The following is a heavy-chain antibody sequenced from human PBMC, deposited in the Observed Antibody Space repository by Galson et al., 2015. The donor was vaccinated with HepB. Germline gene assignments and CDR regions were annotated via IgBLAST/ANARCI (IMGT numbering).Heavy chain of an antibody. CDR3: ARAYYYGSGSYYKYGGGYYFDY. D-gene: IGHD3-10*01. CDR1: GFTFSSYA. Sequence: SLRLSCAASGFTFSSYAMHWVRQAPDKGLEWVAVISYDGSNKYYADSVKGRFTISRDNSKNTLYLQMNSLRAEDTAVYYCARAYYYGSGSYYKYGGGYYFDYWGQGTLVTVSS. J-gene: IGHJ4*02. CDR2: ISYDGSNK. V-gene: IGHV3-30*04.